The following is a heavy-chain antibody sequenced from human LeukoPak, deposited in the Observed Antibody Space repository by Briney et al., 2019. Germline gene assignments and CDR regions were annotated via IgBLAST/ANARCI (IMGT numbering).Heavy chain of an antibody. CDR3: ARDSSEFDY. V-gene: IGHV3-30*04. D-gene: IGHD2-15*01. J-gene: IGHJ4*02. Sequence: GGSLRLSCAASGFTFSSYAMHWVRQAPGKGLEWVAVISYDGSNKYYADSVKGRFTISRDNSKNTLYLQMNSLRAEDTAVYYCARDSSEFDYWGQGTLVTVSS. CDR2: ISYDGSNK. CDR1: GFTFSSYA.